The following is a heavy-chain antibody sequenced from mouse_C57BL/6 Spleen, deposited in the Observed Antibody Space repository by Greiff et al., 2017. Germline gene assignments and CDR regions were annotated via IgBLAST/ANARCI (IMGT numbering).Heavy chain of an antibody. CDR2: ISSGSSTI. CDR3: ARPVPLLMDD. Sequence: EVKLVESGGGLVKPGGSLKLSCAASGFTFSDYGMHWVRQAPEKGLEWVAYISSGSSTIYYADTVKGRFTISRDNAKNTLYLQMTSLRSEDTAMYYCARPVPLLMDDWGQGTSVTVSS. J-gene: IGHJ4*01. V-gene: IGHV5-17*01. CDR1: GFTFSDYG.